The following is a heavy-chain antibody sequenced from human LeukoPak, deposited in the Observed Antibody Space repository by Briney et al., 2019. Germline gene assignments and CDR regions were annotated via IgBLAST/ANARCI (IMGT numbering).Heavy chain of an antibody. CDR3: ASDAYYYASRSDY. Sequence: GGSLRLSCSASGFTFSSYAMNWVRQAPGKGLEWVSSISSSRSYKYYADSVKGRFTISRDNAKNSLYLQMNSLRAAGNAVYYCASDAYYYASRSDYWGQGTRVTVPS. D-gene: IGHD3-10*01. CDR1: GFTFSSYA. V-gene: IGHV3-21*01. J-gene: IGHJ4*02. CDR2: ISSSRSYK.